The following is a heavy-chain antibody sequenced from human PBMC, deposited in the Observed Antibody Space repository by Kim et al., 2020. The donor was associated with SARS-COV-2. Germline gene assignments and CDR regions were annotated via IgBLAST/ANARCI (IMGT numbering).Heavy chain of an antibody. CDR1: GGSISSTSYY. D-gene: IGHD5-18*01. CDR3: ARVGYRNGYSTYVDY. J-gene: IGHJ4*02. V-gene: IGHV4-39*01. CDR2: IYFSGRT. Sequence: TLSLTCTVSGGSISSTSYYWGWIRQPPGKGLEWIATIYFSGRTFYNPSLKSRVTISVDTSKDQFSLNLRSVTTADTAVYYCARVGYRNGYSTYVDYWGQGTLVSVSS.